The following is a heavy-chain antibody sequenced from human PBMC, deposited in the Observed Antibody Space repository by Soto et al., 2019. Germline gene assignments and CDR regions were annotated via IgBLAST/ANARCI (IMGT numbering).Heavy chain of an antibody. CDR3: ARYTRPIQLWTIY. D-gene: IGHD5-18*01. CDR1: GGSISSSSYY. J-gene: IGHJ4*02. CDR2: IYYSGST. V-gene: IGHV4-39*01. Sequence: QLQLQESGPGLVKLSETLSLTCTVSGGSISSSSYYWGWIRQPPGKGLEWIGSIYYSGSTYYNPSLKSRVTISVDTSKNQFSLKLSSVTAADTAVYYCARYTRPIQLWTIYWGQGTLVTVSS.